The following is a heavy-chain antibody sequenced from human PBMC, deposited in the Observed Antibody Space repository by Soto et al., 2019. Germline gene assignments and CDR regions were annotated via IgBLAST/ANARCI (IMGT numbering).Heavy chain of an antibody. D-gene: IGHD2-21*01. Sequence: QIQLVQSGGEVKKPGASVKVSCKSSGYKFISHSITWVRQAPGQGLEWMGRISAYNGNTTYAQKLQGRVTMTTDTSTNTAYMELMSLRSDDTAVYYCARGAFCGGAPGCRDMDVWGQGTTVTVSS. CDR2: ISAYNGNT. V-gene: IGHV1-18*01. J-gene: IGHJ6*02. CDR1: GYKFISHS. CDR3: ARGAFCGGAPGCRDMDV.